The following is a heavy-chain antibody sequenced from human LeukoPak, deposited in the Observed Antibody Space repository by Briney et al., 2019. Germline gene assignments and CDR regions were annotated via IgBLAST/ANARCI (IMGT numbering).Heavy chain of an antibody. CDR2: IYYSGST. V-gene: IGHV4-59*01. D-gene: IGHD3-9*01. CDR3: ARGGGDILTGYPDY. CDR1: GGSISSYY. J-gene: IGHJ4*02. Sequence: SETLSLTCTVSGGSISSYYWSWIRQPPGKGLEWIGYIYYSGSTNYNPSLKSRVTISVDTSKNQFSLKLSSVTAADTAVYYCARGGGDILTGYPDYWGQGTLVTVSS.